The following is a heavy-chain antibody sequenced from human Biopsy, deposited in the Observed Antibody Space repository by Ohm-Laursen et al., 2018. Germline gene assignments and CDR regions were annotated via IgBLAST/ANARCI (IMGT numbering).Heavy chain of an antibody. J-gene: IGHJ4*02. Sequence: GSLRLSCTASGFTFSDYYMSWIRQAPGKGLEFISYISSSSSTISYADSVKGRFTISRDNAKKSLYLQLNSRRAEDTAVYYCATAIDRRFDYWGQGTLVTVSS. V-gene: IGHV3-11*01. CDR1: GFTFSDYY. D-gene: IGHD3-22*01. CDR2: ISSSSSTI. CDR3: ATAIDRRFDY.